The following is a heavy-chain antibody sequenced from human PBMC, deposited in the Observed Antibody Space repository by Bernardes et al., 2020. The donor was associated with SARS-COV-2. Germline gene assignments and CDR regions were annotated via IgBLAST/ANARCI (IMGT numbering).Heavy chain of an antibody. D-gene: IGHD3-22*01. CDR3: ARGRDGSGYWYFDL. Sequence: GGSLRLSCAASGFTVSGNYMSWVRQAPGKGLEWVSVIYSGGNTYYTDSVKGRFSISRDNSKNTLSLQMNSLRVEDTAVYFCARGRDGSGYWYFDLWGRGTLVTVSS. CDR1: GFTVSGNY. V-gene: IGHV3-53*01. J-gene: IGHJ2*01. CDR2: IYSGGNT.